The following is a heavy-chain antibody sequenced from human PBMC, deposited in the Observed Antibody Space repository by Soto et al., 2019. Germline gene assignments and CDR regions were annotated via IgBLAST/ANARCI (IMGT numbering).Heavy chain of an antibody. V-gene: IGHV3-23*01. Sequence: GGSLRLSCAVSGFTFSSYGVSWVRQAPGKGLEWVSGISNSGGSTYYADSVKGRFTISRDTSRNTLFLQLNSLRVEDTALYYCAKSNGYQNPFDYWGQGTLVTVSS. CDR1: GFTFSSYG. J-gene: IGHJ4*02. CDR3: AKSNGYQNPFDY. CDR2: ISNSGGST. D-gene: IGHD3-22*01.